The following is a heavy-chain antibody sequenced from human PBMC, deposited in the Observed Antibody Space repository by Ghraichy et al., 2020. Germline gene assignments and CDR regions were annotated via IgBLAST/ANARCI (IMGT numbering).Heavy chain of an antibody. CDR3: ARDKETTFDS. V-gene: IGHV4-59*01. D-gene: IGHD1-14*01. CDR1: GGPISESY. Sequence: SETLSLTCTVSGGPISESYWSWIRQPPGKGLEWIGYIYHSGRTNYNPSLKSRVTISLDKSKNQFSLKLRSVSAADTALYFCARDKETTFDSWGQGTLVTVSS. CDR2: IYHSGRT. J-gene: IGHJ4*02.